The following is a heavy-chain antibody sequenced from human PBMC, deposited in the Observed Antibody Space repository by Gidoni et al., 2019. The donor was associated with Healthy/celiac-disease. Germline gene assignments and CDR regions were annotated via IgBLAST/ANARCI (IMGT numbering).Heavy chain of an antibody. D-gene: IGHD3-3*01. CDR3: TRFTDYDFWSGYYFYYGMDV. Sequence: EVQLVESGGGLVQPGRSLRLSCTASGFTFVDYAMSWDRQAPGKGLEWVGFIRSKAYGGTTEYAASVKGRFTISRDDSKSIAYLQMNSLKTEDTAVYYCTRFTDYDFWSGYYFYYGMDVWGQGTTVTVSS. CDR1: GFTFVDYA. J-gene: IGHJ6*02. V-gene: IGHV3-49*04. CDR2: IRSKAYGGTT.